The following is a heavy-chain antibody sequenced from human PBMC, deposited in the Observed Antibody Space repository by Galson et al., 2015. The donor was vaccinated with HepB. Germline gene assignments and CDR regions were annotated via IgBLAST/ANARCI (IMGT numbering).Heavy chain of an antibody. CDR1: GGTFSSYA. Sequence: SVKVSCKASGGTFSSYAISWVRQAPGQGLEWMGGIIPIFGTANYAQKFQGRVTITADKSTSTAYMELSSLRSEDTAVYYCASSIAARDYYYGMDVWGQGTTVTVSS. V-gene: IGHV1-69*06. CDR3: ASSIAARDYYYGMDV. D-gene: IGHD6-6*01. CDR2: IIPIFGTA. J-gene: IGHJ6*02.